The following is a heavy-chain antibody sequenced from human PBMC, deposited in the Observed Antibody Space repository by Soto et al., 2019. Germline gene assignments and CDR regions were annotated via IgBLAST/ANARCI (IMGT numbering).Heavy chain of an antibody. CDR1: GGSLSGYQ. D-gene: IGHD3-10*01. V-gene: IGHV4-34*01. Sequence: QVQLQQWGAGLLKPSETLSLTCAVYGGSLSGYQWTWIRQTPGKGLEWIGEINDSGNINYNPSLKSRVTNLLGTPRKQISLKLSSVTAADSAVYYCARGSILWFGELSRRGGYYYYMDVWGKGTTVTVSS. CDR3: ARGSILWFGELSRRGGYYYYMDV. CDR2: INDSGNI. J-gene: IGHJ6*03.